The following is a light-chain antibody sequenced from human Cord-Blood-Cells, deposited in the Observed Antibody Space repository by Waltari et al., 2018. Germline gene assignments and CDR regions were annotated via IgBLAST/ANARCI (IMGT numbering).Light chain of an antibody. CDR1: SSNIGAGYD. J-gene: IGLJ2*01. CDR3: QSYDSSLSGVV. V-gene: IGLV1-40*01. CDR2: GNS. Sequence: QSVLTQPPSVSGAPGQRVTISCTGSSSNIGAGYDVHWYQQLPVTAPKLLIYGNSNRPSGVPDRFSGSKSGTSASLAITGLQAEDEAYYYCQSYDSSLSGVVFGGGTKLTVL.